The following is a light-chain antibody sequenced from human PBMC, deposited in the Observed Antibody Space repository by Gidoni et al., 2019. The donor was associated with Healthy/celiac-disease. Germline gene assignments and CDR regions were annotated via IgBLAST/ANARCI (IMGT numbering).Light chain of an antibody. V-gene: IGLV1-40*01. CDR1: STNTGAGYD. CDR2: GNT. J-gene: IGLJ2*01. Sequence: SVLTQPPSVSGAPGQRVTISCTGSSTNTGAGYDVHWYQQLPGTAPKLLISGNTNRPSGVPDRFSGSKSGTSASLASTGLQAEDEADYYCQSYDSSLSGVVFGGGTKLTV. CDR3: QSYDSSLSGVV.